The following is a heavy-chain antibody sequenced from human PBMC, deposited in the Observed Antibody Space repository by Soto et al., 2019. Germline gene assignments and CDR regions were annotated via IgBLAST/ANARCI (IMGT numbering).Heavy chain of an antibody. CDR2: IVVGSGNT. CDR3: AAEPLWFRSYYGMDV. V-gene: IGHV1-58*02. D-gene: IGHD3-10*01. J-gene: IGHJ6*02. Sequence: QMQLVQSGPEVKKPGTSVKVSCKASGFTFTSSAMQWLRPARGQRLEWIGWIVVGSGNTNYAQKFKERVTITRDMSTSTAYMELSSLRSEDTAVYYCAAEPLWFRSYYGMDVWGQGTTVTVSS. CDR1: GFTFTSSA.